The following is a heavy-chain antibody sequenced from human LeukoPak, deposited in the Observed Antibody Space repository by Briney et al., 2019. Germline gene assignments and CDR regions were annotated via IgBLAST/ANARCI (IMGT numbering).Heavy chain of an antibody. CDR1: GGSISTYY. Sequence: SETLSLTCTVSGGSISTYYWNWIRQPPGKGLEWIGYIYYSGRTNYKPSLKSRVSISIDTSKNQFSLKLSSVAAADTAFYYCARSDLYGDYPPGNYWGQGTLVAVSS. CDR2: IYYSGRT. D-gene: IGHD4-17*01. CDR3: ARSDLYGDYPPGNY. J-gene: IGHJ4*02. V-gene: IGHV4-59*01.